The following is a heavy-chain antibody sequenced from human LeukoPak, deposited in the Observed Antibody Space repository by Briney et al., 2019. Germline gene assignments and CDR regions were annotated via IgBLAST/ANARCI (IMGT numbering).Heavy chain of an antibody. CDR3: ARAGIVGATKAFDI. Sequence: GGSLRLSCAASGFTFSSYWMHWVRQAPGKGLEWVAVISYDGSNKYYADSVKGRFTISRDNSKNTLYLQMNSLRAEDTAVYYCARAGIVGATKAFDIWGQGTMVTVSS. J-gene: IGHJ3*02. D-gene: IGHD1-26*01. V-gene: IGHV3-30-3*01. CDR2: ISYDGSNK. CDR1: GFTFSSYW.